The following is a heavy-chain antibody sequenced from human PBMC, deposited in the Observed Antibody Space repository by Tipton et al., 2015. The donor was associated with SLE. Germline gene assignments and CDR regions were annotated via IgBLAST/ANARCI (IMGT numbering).Heavy chain of an antibody. CDR3: ARGYAKGAFDI. J-gene: IGHJ3*02. V-gene: IGHV4-34*01. Sequence: LRLSCTVSGGSISSYYWSWIRQPAGKGLEWIGEINHSGSTNYNPSLKSRVTISADTSKNQFSLKLSSVTAADTAVYYCARGYAKGAFDIWGQGTMVTVSS. CDR2: INHSGST. D-gene: IGHD2-2*01. CDR1: GGSISSYY.